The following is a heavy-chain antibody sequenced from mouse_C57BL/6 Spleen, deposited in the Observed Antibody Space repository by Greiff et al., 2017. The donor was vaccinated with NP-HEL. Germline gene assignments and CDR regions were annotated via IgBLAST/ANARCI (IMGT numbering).Heavy chain of an antibody. Sequence: EVMLVESGGDLVKPGGSLKLSCAASGFTFSSYGMSWVRQTPDKRLEWVATISSGGSYTYYPDSVKGRFTISRDNAKNTLYLQMSSLKSEDTAMYYCARPFITTVVADYWGQGTTLTVSS. CDR1: GFTFSSYG. V-gene: IGHV5-6*01. CDR3: ARPFITTVVADY. J-gene: IGHJ2*01. D-gene: IGHD1-1*01. CDR2: ISSGGSYT.